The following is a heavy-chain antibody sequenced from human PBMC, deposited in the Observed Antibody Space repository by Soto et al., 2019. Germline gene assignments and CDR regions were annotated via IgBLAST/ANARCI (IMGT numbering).Heavy chain of an antibody. J-gene: IGHJ4*02. CDR3: NTGRDDLHY. CDR2: IKSKTDGGTT. V-gene: IGHV3-15*07. CDR1: GFTFDKVC. D-gene: IGHD3-3*01. Sequence: EVQLVESGGGLVQPGGSLRLSCAVSGFTFDKVCMNWVRQAPGKGLEWVGGIKSKTDGGTTDYAAPAKGRFNISRADSNNMLYLQMNSPKTEDSAMYICNTGRDDLHYWGQGTLVTVSS.